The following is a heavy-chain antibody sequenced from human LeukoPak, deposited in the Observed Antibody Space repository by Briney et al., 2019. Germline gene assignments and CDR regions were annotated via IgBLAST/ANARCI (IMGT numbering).Heavy chain of an antibody. V-gene: IGHV4-59*01. CDR2: IYYSGST. J-gene: IGHJ4*02. Sequence: SETLTLTCTVSGGSISGFYWSWIRQPPWKGLEWIGYIYYSGSTSYNPSLKSRVTISVVTSKNQFSLNLSSVTAADTAVYYCGRSGSTAFDYWGQGTLVTVSS. CDR1: GGSISGFY. D-gene: IGHD1-26*01. CDR3: GRSGSTAFDY.